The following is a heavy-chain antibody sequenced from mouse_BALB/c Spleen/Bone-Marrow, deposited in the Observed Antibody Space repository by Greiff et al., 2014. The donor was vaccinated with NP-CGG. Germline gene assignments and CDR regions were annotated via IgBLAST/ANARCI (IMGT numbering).Heavy chain of an antibody. CDR1: GYSFTSYT. CDR3: ARGWDYEGYFDY. CDR2: INPSSGYT. Sequence: QVQLQQSGAELARPGASVKMSCKASGYSFTSYTMHWVKQRPGQGLEWIGYINPSSGYTNYNQKFKDKATLTADKSSSTAYMQLSXXXSEDSAVYYCARGWDYEGYFDYWGQGTTLTVSS. D-gene: IGHD2-4*01. V-gene: IGHV1-4*01. J-gene: IGHJ2*01.